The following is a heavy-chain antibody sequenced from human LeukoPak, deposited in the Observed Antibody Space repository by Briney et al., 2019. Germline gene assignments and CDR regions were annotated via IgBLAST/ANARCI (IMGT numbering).Heavy chain of an antibody. CDR2: IYHNGST. V-gene: IGHV4-4*02. CDR3: ARVDHSGWVDY. D-gene: IGHD6-19*01. CDR1: GGSISSSNW. Sequence: PSETLSLTCAVSGGSISSSNWWSWVRQPPGKGLEWIGEIYHNGSTNYHPSLKSRVTISVDTSKNQFSLKLSSVTAADTAVYYCARVDHSGWVDYWGQGTLVTVSS. J-gene: IGHJ4*02.